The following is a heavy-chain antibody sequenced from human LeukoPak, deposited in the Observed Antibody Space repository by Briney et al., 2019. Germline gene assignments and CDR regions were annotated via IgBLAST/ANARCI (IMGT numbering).Heavy chain of an antibody. V-gene: IGHV4-39*01. D-gene: IGHD2-21*02. Sequence: SETLSLTCTVSGGSISSSSYYWGWIRQPPGKGLEWIGSIYYSGSTYYNPSLKSRVTISVDTSKNQFSLKLSSVTAADTAVYYCARGTRHIVVVTAHRGPYWFDPWGQGTLVTVSS. J-gene: IGHJ5*02. CDR1: GGSISSSSYY. CDR3: ARGTRHIVVVTAHRGPYWFDP. CDR2: IYYSGST.